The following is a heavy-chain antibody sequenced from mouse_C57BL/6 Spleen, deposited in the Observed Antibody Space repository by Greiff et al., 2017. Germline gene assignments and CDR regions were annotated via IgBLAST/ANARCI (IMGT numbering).Heavy chain of an antibody. CDR2: IDPSDSYT. D-gene: IGHD4-1*01. V-gene: IGHV1-50*01. J-gene: IGHJ3*01. Sequence: QVQLQQPGAELVKPGASVKLSCKASGYTFTSYWMQWVKQRPGQGLEWIGEIDPSDSYTNYNQKFKGKATLTVDTSSSTAYMQLSSLTSEDSAVYYCARNWERAYWGQGTLVTVSA. CDR1: GYTFTSYW. CDR3: ARNWERAY.